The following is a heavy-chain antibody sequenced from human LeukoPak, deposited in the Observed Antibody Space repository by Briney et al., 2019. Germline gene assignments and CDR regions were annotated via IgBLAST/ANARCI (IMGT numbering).Heavy chain of an antibody. V-gene: IGHV4-31*03. CDR2: IYYSGST. J-gene: IGHJ4*02. CDR3: ARAPYSSSSVDY. CDR1: GGSISSGGYF. D-gene: IGHD6-6*01. Sequence: SETLSLTCTVSGGSISSGGYFWTWIRQQPRRGLEWIGYIYYSGSTYYNPSLKSRVTISVDMSKNQFSLQLSSVTAADTAVYCCARAPYSSSSVDYWGQGTLVTVSS.